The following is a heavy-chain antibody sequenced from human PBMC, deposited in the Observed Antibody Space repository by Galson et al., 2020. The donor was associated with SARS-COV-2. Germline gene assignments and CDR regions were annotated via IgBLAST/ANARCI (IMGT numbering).Heavy chain of an antibody. CDR1: GFTFSSYG. D-gene: IGHD1-26*01. V-gene: IGHV3-33*01. CDR3: ARDSGGGWVRSGRFDI. Sequence: GESLKISCAASGFTFSSYGMHWVRQAPGKGLEWVAVIWYDGSNKYYADSVKGRFTISRDNSKNTLYLQMNSLRAEDTAVYYCARDSGGGWVRSGRFDIWGQGTMVTVSS. J-gene: IGHJ3*02. CDR2: IWYDGSNK.